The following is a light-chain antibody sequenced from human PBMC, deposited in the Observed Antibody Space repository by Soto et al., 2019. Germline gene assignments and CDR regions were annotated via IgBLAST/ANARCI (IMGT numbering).Light chain of an antibody. CDR2: AAS. Sequence: DIPMTQSPSSLSASIGERVTITCRASQSISNYLNWFQQKPGEAPKLLIYAASSLPSGVTSRFSGRESGTDFTLTISSLQREDFATYYCQQSMSNLGTFGPGTKVDIK. V-gene: IGKV1-39*01. CDR3: QQSMSNLGT. J-gene: IGKJ3*01. CDR1: QSISNY.